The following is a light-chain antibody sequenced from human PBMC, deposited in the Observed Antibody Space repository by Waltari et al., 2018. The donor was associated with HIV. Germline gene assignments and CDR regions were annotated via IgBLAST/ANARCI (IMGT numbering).Light chain of an antibody. CDR1: SYNFGRNT. V-gene: IGLV1-44*01. CDR2: INS. Sequence: QSVLTQPPSASGTPGQSVTISCSGSSYNFGRNTVTCYQQFPGTAPKLLIYINSQRPSGVPDRFSGSKSGTSASLAISGLQSEDEAVYYCAAWDDSLDGWVFGGGTNLTVL. CDR3: AAWDDSLDGWV. J-gene: IGLJ3*02.